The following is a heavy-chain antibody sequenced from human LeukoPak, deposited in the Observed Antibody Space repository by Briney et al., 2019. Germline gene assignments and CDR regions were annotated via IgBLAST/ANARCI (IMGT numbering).Heavy chain of an antibody. D-gene: IGHD5-18*01. CDR2: ISYDGSNK. CDR1: GFTFSSYA. V-gene: IGHV3-30-3*01. CDR3: ARDPTELWLNEGAFDI. Sequence: GGSLRLSCAASGFTFSSYAMHWVRQAPGKGLEWVAVISYDGSNKYYADSVKGRFTISRDNAKNSLYLQMNSLRAEDTAVYYCARDPTELWLNEGAFDIWGQGTMVTVSS. J-gene: IGHJ3*02.